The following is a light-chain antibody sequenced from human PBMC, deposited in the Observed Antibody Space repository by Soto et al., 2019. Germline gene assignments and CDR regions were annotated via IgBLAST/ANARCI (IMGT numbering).Light chain of an antibody. CDR2: EVT. CDR1: SIDIDAYDY. CDR3: ASYSRSTTWV. V-gene: IGLV2-14*01. J-gene: IGLJ3*02. Sequence: QSALTQPASVSGSPGQSITISCTGTSIDIDAYDYVSWYQQHPGKAPKLMIYEVTNHPSGVSNRFSGSKSGNTASLTISGLQAEDEADYYCASYSRSTTWVFGGGTQLTVL.